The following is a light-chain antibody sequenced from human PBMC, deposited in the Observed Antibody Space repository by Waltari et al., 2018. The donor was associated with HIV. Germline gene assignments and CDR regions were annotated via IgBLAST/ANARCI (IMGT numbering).Light chain of an antibody. Sequence: QSVLTQPPSASGTPGQRVTISCSGSSSNLGSNYVYWYQQLPGTAPKLLIYRNNQRPSGVPDRFSGSKSGTSASLAISGLRSEDEADYYCAAWDDSRVVFGGGTKLTVL. V-gene: IGLV1-47*01. J-gene: IGLJ2*01. CDR1: SSNLGSNY. CDR2: RNN. CDR3: AAWDDSRVV.